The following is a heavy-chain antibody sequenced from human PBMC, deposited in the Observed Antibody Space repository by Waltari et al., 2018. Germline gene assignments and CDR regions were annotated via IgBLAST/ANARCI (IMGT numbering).Heavy chain of an antibody. CDR2: GDPEDGET. J-gene: IGHJ4*02. V-gene: IGHV1-69-2*01. CDR1: GYTFTDYY. Sequence: EVQLVQSGAEVQKPGATVKISCKASGYTFTDYYMHWVQQAPGKGLEWMGRGDPEDGETIYAEKFQGRVTRTADTSTNTAYMELSSLGAEDTAVYYCATPTYSRFYYFDYWGQGTLVTVSS. CDR3: ATPTYSRFYYFDY. D-gene: IGHD6-13*01.